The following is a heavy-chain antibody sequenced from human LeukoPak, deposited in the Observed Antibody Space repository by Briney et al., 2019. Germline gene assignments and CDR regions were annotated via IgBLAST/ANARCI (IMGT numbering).Heavy chain of an antibody. CDR2: IYPGDSDT. CDR1: GYSFTSYW. CDR3: ARHGSSSSWGNWFDP. D-gene: IGHD6-13*01. J-gene: IGHJ5*02. Sequence: GESLKISCKGSGYSFTSYWIGWVRQMPGKGLEWMGIIYPGDSDTRYSPSFQGKVTISADKSISTAYLQWSSLKASDTAMYYCARHGSSSSWGNWFDPWGQGTLVTVSS. V-gene: IGHV5-51*01.